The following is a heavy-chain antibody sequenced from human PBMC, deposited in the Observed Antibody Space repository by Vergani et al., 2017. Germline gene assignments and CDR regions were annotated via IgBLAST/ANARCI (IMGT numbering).Heavy chain of an antibody. V-gene: IGHV4-34*01. CDR1: GGSFTSYH. CDR2: IDHTGRP. CDR3: ARVNTETNGHLYYYYYMDV. D-gene: IGHD4-11*01. Sequence: QQQWGGGLLKPSETLSLTCVVNGGSFTSYHWTWIRQSPGEGLEWVGDIDHTGRPDYNPSLKSRLTMSVDKSRNQFSLTLNSVTATDTAIYFCARVNTETNGHLYYYYYMDVWGQGTAVTVS. J-gene: IGHJ6*03.